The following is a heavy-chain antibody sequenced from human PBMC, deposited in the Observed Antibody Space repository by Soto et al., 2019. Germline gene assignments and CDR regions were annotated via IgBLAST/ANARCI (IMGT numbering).Heavy chain of an antibody. V-gene: IGHV4-39*01. CDR2: IYYSGST. CDR1: GGSISSSSYY. Sequence: QLQLQESGPGLVKPSETLSLTCTVSGGSISSSSYYWGWIRQPPGKGLEWIGSIYYSGSTYYNPSLKSRVTISVDTSKNQFSLKLSSVTAADTAVYYCATNIVEWELKDQFDYWGQGTLVTVSS. J-gene: IGHJ4*02. CDR3: ATNIVEWELKDQFDY. D-gene: IGHD1-26*01.